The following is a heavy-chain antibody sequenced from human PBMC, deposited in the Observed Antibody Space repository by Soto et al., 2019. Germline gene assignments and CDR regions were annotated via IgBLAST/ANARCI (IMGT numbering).Heavy chain of an antibody. CDR1: GFIFNTYS. D-gene: IGHD2-15*01. CDR3: ARTLSWRRGPFDS. J-gene: IGHJ4*02. V-gene: IGHV3-48*02. CDR2: ISGSSQTI. Sequence: TGGSLRLPCAASGFIFNTYSMNWVRQAPGKGLEWVSYISGSSQTIFYADSVRGRFTISRDNANNSTYLQMVSLRDEDTAVYYCARTLSWRRGPFDSWGQETLVTVSS.